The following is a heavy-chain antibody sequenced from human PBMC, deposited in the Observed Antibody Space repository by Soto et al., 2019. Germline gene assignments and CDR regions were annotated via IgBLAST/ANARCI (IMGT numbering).Heavy chain of an antibody. D-gene: IGHD3-22*01. J-gene: IGHJ1*01. CDR1: GCTFSSYA. Sequence: AAVKVSCKACGCTFSSYALHWVRQAPGQRLEWMGWINGGNGQTKYSQKFQGRVTFTRDTSASTAYLDLSSLRSEDTAVYYCARDPYYYDSSGCFSGYFHHWGQGTQVTVSS. CDR3: ARDPYYYDSSGCFSGYFHH. V-gene: IGHV1-3*01. CDR2: INGGNGQT.